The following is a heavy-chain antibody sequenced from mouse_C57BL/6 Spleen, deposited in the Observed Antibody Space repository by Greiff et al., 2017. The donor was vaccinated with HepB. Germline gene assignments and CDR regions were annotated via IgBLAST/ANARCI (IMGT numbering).Heavy chain of an antibody. J-gene: IGHJ3*01. CDR1: GYTFTSYW. Sequence: VQLQQPGAELVKPGASVKLSCKASGYTFTSYWMHWVKQRPVQGLEWIGMIHPNSGSTNYNEKFKSKATLTVDKSSSTAYMQLSSLTSEDSAVYYCARQGTAWPFAYWGQGTLVTVSA. CDR3: ARQGTAWPFAY. V-gene: IGHV1-64*01. D-gene: IGHD3-3*01. CDR2: IHPNSGST.